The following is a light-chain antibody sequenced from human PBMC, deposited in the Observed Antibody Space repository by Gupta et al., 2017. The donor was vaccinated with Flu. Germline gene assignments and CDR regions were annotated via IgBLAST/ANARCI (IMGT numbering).Light chain of an antibody. V-gene: IGKV2-28*01. CDR3: RQALQTPRT. CDR2: LGS. Sequence: PGGPDSISCRSSQSRLNTNGYYYVDWDLQKPGPSPQRRSYLGSNRACGVPDSFSGGGSGTDVTLKTSRLESEDVGVYYYRQALQTPRTFGQGTKVEIK. J-gene: IGKJ1*01. CDR1: QSRLNTNGYYY.